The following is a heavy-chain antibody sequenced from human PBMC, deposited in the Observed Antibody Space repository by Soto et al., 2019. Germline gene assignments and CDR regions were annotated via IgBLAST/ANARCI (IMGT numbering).Heavy chain of an antibody. D-gene: IGHD2-21*01. V-gene: IGHV4-4*07. CDR2: IYTSGST. Sequence: SETLSLTCTVSGGSISSYYWSWIRQPAGKGLEWIGRIYTSGSTNYNPSLESRVTMSVDTSKNQFSLKLSSVTAADTAVYYCARGDTDYSKIDYWGQGTLVTVSS. CDR3: ARGDTDYSKIDY. J-gene: IGHJ4*02. CDR1: GGSISSYY.